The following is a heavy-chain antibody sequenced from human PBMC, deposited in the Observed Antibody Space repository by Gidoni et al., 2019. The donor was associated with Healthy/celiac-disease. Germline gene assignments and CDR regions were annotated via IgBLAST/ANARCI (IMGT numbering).Heavy chain of an antibody. CDR2: ISWNSGSI. Sequence: EVQLVESGGGLVQPGRSLRLSCAASGFTFDHYAMHWVRQAPGKGLEWVSGISWNSGSIGYADSVKGRFTISRDNAKNSLYLQMNSLRAEDTTLYYCAKDLGSSWYGDRYYGMDVWGQGTTVTVSS. D-gene: IGHD6-13*01. V-gene: IGHV3-9*01. CDR1: GFTFDHYA. J-gene: IGHJ6*02. CDR3: AKDLGSSWYGDRYYGMDV.